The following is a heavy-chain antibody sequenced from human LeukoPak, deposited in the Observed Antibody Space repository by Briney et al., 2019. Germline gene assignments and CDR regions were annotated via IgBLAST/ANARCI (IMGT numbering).Heavy chain of an antibody. CDR1: GGSITSSAW. V-gene: IGHV4-4*02. CDR3: AREAKGSNVFYYYMDV. J-gene: IGHJ6*03. Sequence: SETLSLTCTVSGGSITSSAWWTWVRQSPGKGLEWIGEINDRGTINYNPSLQRRVSFSVDKSKNQFSLMLNSVTDADTALYYCAREAKGSNVFYYYMDVWGKGTTVTVSS. CDR2: INDRGTI. D-gene: IGHD3-16*01.